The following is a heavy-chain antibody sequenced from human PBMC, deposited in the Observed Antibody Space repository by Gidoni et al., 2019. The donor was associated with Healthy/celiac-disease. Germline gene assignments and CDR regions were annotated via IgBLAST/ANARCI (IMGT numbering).Heavy chain of an antibody. CDR1: GGSISSGDYY. J-gene: IGHJ4*02. CDR3: ARGGYYYDSSGYYSFDY. Sequence: QVQLQESGPGLVKPSQTLSLTCTVSGGSISSGDYYWSWLRQPPGKGLEWIGYIYYSGSTYYNPSLKSRVTISVDTSKNQFSLKLSSVTAADTAVYYCARGGYYYDSSGYYSFDYWGQGTLVTVSS. V-gene: IGHV4-30-4*01. D-gene: IGHD3-22*01. CDR2: IYYSGST.